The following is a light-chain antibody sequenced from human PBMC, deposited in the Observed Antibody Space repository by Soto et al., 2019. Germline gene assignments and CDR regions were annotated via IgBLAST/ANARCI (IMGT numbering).Light chain of an antibody. J-gene: IGKJ5*01. CDR2: GAS. V-gene: IGKV3-20*01. CDR1: QRVSSSY. Sequence: EIVLAQSPGTLSLSPGERATLSCRASQRVSSSYLAWYQQKPGQAPRLLIYGASSRATGIPDRFSGSGSGTDFTPTISRLEPEDFAVYYCQQYGSSPPITFGQGTRLEIK. CDR3: QQYGSSPPIT.